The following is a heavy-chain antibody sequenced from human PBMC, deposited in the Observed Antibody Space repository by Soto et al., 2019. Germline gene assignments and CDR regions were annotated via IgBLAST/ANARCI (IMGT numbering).Heavy chain of an antibody. CDR1: GGTFSSYA. Sequence: QVQLVQSGAEVKKPGSSVKVSCKASGGTFSSYAISWVRQAPGQGLEWMGGIITIFGTANYAQKFQGRVTITADESTSTAYMELSSLRSEDTSVYYCASNPRRIAVAGTNYYYYYGMDVWGQGTTVTFSS. V-gene: IGHV1-69*01. D-gene: IGHD6-19*01. CDR2: IITIFGTA. CDR3: ASNPRRIAVAGTNYYYYYGMDV. J-gene: IGHJ6*02.